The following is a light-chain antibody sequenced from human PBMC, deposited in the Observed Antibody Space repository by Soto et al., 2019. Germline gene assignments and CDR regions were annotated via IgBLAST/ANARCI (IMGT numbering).Light chain of an antibody. CDR1: QGISSY. CDR2: AAS. J-gene: IGKJ1*01. CDR3: QQYNNWPPIT. Sequence: DIQMTQSPSSLSASVGDRVTITCRASQGISSYLAWYQQKPGKAPKLLIYAASSLQSGVPSRFSGSGSGTEFTLTISSLQSEDFAVYYCQQYNNWPPITFGQGTKVDI. V-gene: IGKV1-9*01.